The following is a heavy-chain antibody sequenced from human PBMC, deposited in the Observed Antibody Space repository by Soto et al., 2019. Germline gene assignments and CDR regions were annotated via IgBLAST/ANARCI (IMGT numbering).Heavy chain of an antibody. CDR2: IYYSGST. CDR1: GGSISSYY. CDR3: ARHPERFLEWPYSWFDP. D-gene: IGHD3-3*01. J-gene: IGHJ5*02. V-gene: IGHV4-59*08. Sequence: PSETLSLTCTVSGGSISSYYWSWIRQPPGKGLEWIGYIYYSGSTNYNPSLKSRVTISVDTSKNQFSLKLSSVTAADTAVYYCARHPERFLEWPYSWFDPWGQGTLVTVSS.